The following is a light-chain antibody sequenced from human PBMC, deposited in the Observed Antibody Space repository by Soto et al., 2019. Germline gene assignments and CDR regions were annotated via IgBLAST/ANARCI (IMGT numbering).Light chain of an antibody. CDR2: EDS. CDR3: CSYAGSGTYV. Sequence: QSVLTQPASVSGSPGQSITISCTGTSSDVGNYNLFSWYQQHPGKAPKLMIYEDSKRPSGFFNRFSGSKSGSTASFTISWLQAEDEADYYCCSYAGSGTYVFGTGTKVTVL. J-gene: IGLJ1*01. V-gene: IGLV2-23*01. CDR1: SSDVGNYNL.